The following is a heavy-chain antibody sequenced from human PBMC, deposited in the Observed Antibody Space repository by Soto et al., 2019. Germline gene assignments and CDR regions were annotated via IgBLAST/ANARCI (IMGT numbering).Heavy chain of an antibody. D-gene: IGHD5-12*01. V-gene: IGHV3-23*05. J-gene: IGHJ4*02. CDR1: GFTFSNYV. CDR2: ITDSGSDK. CDR3: ARGRGVGFRRPSDY. Sequence: EVQLLESGGGLVQPGGSLRLSCAASGFTFSNYVMTWVRQAPGKGLEWVSGITDSGSDKDYADSVKGRFTVSRDNSENTLYLQMNSLRAEDTAVYYCARGRGVGFRRPSDYWGQGTLVTVSS.